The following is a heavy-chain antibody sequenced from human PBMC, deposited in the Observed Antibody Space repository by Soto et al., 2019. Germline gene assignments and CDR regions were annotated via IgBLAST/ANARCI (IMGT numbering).Heavy chain of an antibody. D-gene: IGHD5-18*01. CDR2: IYYSGST. Sequence: SETLSLTCTVSGGSISSGGYYWSWIRQHPGKGLEWIGYIYYSGSTYYNPSLKSRVTISVDTSKNQFSLKLSSVTAADTVVYYCARGGGYGPIDDDYWGQGTLVTVSS. CDR1: GGSISSGGYY. V-gene: IGHV4-31*03. CDR3: ARGGGYGPIDDDY. J-gene: IGHJ4*02.